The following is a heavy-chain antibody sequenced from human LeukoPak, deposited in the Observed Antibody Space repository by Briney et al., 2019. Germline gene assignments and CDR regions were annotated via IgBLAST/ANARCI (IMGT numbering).Heavy chain of an antibody. V-gene: IGHV3-53*01. CDR3: ARVGGGSGSYYKDY. CDR2: IYSGGST. D-gene: IGHD3-10*01. Sequence: GGSLRLSCAASGFTVSSNYMSWVRQAPGRGVVWVSVIYSGGSTYYADSVKGRFTISRDNSKNTLYLQMNSLRAEDTAVYYCARVGGGSGSYYKDYWGQGTLVTVSS. CDR1: GFTVSSNY. J-gene: IGHJ4*02.